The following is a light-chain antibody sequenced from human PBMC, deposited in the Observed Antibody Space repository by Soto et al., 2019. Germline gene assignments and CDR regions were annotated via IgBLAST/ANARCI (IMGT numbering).Light chain of an antibody. Sequence: QSVLTQPPPASGTPGQRVTISCSGSSSNIGSNYVYWYQQLPGTAPKLLIYRNNQRPSGVPDRFSGSKSGTSASLAISGLRSEDEADYYCAAWDDSLSGRVFGTGTKLTVL. CDR1: SSNIGSNY. V-gene: IGLV1-47*01. CDR3: AAWDDSLSGRV. J-gene: IGLJ1*01. CDR2: RNN.